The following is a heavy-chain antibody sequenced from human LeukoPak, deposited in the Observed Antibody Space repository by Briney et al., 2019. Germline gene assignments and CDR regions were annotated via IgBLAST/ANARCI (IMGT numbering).Heavy chain of an antibody. D-gene: IGHD7-27*01. CDR1: GGSISNYY. Sequence: PSETLSLTCTVSGGSISNYYWSWIRQPPDKGLEWIGYIYYNGNTDYNPSLKSRVTMSVDTSKNQFSLKLNSVTAADTAVYYCARSGVPQRWGQGTLVTVSS. CDR3: ARSGVPQR. J-gene: IGHJ4*02. V-gene: IGHV4-59*01. CDR2: IYYNGNT.